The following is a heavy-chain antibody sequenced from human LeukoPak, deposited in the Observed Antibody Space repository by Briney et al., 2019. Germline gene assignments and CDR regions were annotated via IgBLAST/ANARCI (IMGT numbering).Heavy chain of an antibody. Sequence: QPGGSLRLSCAASGFTFSSYAMSWVRQAPGKGLEWVSAISGSGGSTYYADSVKGRFTISRDNSKNTLYLQMNSLRAEDTAVYYCAKESGYSSSWCGACFDYWGQGTLVTVSS. J-gene: IGHJ4*02. CDR1: GFTFSSYA. D-gene: IGHD6-13*01. V-gene: IGHV3-23*01. CDR3: AKESGYSSSWCGACFDY. CDR2: ISGSGGST.